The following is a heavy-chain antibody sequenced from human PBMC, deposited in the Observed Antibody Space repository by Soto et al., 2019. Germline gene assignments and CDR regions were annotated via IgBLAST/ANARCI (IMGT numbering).Heavy chain of an antibody. D-gene: IGHD1-1*01. Sequence: LETLSLTCTVSGGSVSSGSYYWSWIRQPPGKGLEWIGYIYYSGSTNYNPSLKSRVTISVDTSKNQFSLKLSSVTAADTAVYYCATSGTGTYFDYWGQGTLVTVSS. CDR1: GGSVSSGSYY. CDR3: ATSGTGTYFDY. CDR2: IYYSGST. J-gene: IGHJ4*02. V-gene: IGHV4-61*01.